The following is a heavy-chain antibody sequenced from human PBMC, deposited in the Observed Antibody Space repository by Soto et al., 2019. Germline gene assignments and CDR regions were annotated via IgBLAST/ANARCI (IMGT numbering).Heavy chain of an antibody. J-gene: IGHJ4*02. CDR3: AKIEPAAGLGY. D-gene: IGHD6-13*01. Sequence: EVQMLESGGGLVQPGESLRLSCAASGFTVSRSAMAWVRQSQGRGLDWVSSISDVSDNTYYADYVRGRFTVSRDNSKNTLYLQMISLRAEDTAVYYCAKIEPAAGLGYWGQGTLFAVSS. CDR1: GFTVSRSA. V-gene: IGHV3-23*01. CDR2: ISDVSDNT.